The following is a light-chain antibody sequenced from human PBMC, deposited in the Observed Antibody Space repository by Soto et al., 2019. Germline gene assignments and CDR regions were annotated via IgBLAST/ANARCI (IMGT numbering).Light chain of an antibody. Sequence: DIQMTQSPSSLSASXGEIVSITCWASQSISSYLNLYQQKPGKAPKLLIYAASSLQSGVPSRFSGSGSGTDFTLTISSLQPEDFASYYCQQSYFTYWTLAQGTKVDIK. CDR3: QQSYFTYWT. CDR2: AAS. V-gene: IGKV1-39*01. J-gene: IGKJ1*01. CDR1: QSISSY.